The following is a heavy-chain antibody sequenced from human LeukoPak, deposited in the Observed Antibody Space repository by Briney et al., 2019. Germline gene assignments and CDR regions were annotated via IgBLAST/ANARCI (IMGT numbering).Heavy chain of an antibody. V-gene: IGHV3-74*01. CDR3: ARDQEGIAVAPDY. D-gene: IGHD6-19*01. CDR1: GFTFSNYW. CDR2: INSDGSRT. J-gene: IGHJ4*02. Sequence: GGSLRLSCAASGFTFSNYWMHWVRQVPGKGPVWVSHINSDGSRTSYADSVKGRFTISRDKSKNTLYLQMNSLRAEDTAVYYCARDQEGIAVAPDYWGQGTLVTVSS.